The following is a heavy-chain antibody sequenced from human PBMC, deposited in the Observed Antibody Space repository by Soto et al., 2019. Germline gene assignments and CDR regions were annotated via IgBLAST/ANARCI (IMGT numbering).Heavy chain of an antibody. J-gene: IGHJ4*02. CDR1: GFTSDDYA. CDR3: AKDIRYSSSSGVDY. Sequence: QTGGSLRLSCAASGFTSDDYAMHWVRQAPGKGLEWVSGISWNSGSIGYADSVKGRFTISRDNAKNSLYLQMNSLRAEDTALYYCAKDIRYSSSSGVDYWGQGTLVTVSS. V-gene: IGHV3-9*02. CDR2: ISWNSGSI. D-gene: IGHD6-6*01.